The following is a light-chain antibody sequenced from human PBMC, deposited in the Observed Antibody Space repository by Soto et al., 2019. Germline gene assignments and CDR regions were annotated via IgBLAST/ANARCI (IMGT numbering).Light chain of an antibody. CDR3: QQSGSSPYI. CDR1: QSVSTSY. J-gene: IGKJ2*01. V-gene: IGKV3-20*01. CDR2: GAS. Sequence: EIVLTQSPGTLSLSPGERATLSCRASQSVSTSYLAWYQQKPGQAPRLLIYGASSRATGIPDRFSGSGSGTDFTLTISRLEPEDFAVYFCQQSGSSPYILGQGTKLEIK.